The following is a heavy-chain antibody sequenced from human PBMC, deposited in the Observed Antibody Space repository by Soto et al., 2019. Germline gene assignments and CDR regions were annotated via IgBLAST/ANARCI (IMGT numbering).Heavy chain of an antibody. Sequence: GGSLRLSFAASGFTFSDYYTSWILQAPGKGLEWFSYISSSGSTIYYADSVKCRFTISRDNAKNSLYMQMNGLRAEDTAVYYCARAGYCSGGSCYPYYYYYYGMDVWGQGTTVTVSS. V-gene: IGHV3-11*01. J-gene: IGHJ6*02. CDR3: ARAGYCSGGSCYPYYYYYYGMDV. D-gene: IGHD2-15*01. CDR1: GFTFSDYY. CDR2: ISSSGSTI.